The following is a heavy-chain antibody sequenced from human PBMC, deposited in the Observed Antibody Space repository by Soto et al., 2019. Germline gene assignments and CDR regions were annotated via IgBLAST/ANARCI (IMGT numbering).Heavy chain of an antibody. Sequence: PGGSLRLSCAASGFTFSSYSMHWVRQAPGKGLECVSSISSSSSYIYYADSVKGRFTISRDNSKNTLYLQMNSLRAEDTAVYYCAKDYPVGVRWYYFDYWGQGSLVTLSS. D-gene: IGHD3-16*01. CDR3: AKDYPVGVRWYYFDY. CDR1: GFTFSSYS. J-gene: IGHJ4*02. V-gene: IGHV3-21*04. CDR2: ISSSSSYI.